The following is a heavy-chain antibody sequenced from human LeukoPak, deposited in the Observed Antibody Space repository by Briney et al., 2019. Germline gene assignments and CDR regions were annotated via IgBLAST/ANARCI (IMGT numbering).Heavy chain of an antibody. V-gene: IGHV1-18*01. J-gene: IGHJ4*02. CDR3: ASSLGADSRVCDY. Sequence: GASVKVSCKASGYTFNKYGISWVRQAPGQGLEWMGWISAYNGDTNYAQKLQGRVTMTTDTSTSTAYMELRSLRSEDTAVYYCASSLGADSRVCDYWGQGTLVTVSS. CDR2: ISAYNGDT. D-gene: IGHD3-16*01. CDR1: GYTFNKYG.